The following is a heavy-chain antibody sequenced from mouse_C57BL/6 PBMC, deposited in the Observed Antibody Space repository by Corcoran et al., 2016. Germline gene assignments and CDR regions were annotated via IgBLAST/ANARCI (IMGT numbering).Heavy chain of an antibody. CDR2: ISYDGSN. CDR1: GYSITSGYY. Sequence: DVQLQESGPGLVKPSQSLSLTCSVTGYSITSGYYWNWIRQFPGNKLEWMGYISYDGSNNYNPSLKNRISITRDTSKNQFFLKLNSVTTEDTATYYCARGFYYYGSSSFDYWGQGTTLTVSS. J-gene: IGHJ2*01. D-gene: IGHD1-1*01. CDR3: ARGFYYYGSSSFDY. V-gene: IGHV3-6*01.